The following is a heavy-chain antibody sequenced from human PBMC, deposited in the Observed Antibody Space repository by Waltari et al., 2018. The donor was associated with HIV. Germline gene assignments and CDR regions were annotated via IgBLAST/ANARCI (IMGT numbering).Heavy chain of an antibody. CDR1: GFTVNSNY. D-gene: IGHD3-22*01. Sequence: QLVESGGGLIQPGGSLRLSCAASGFTVNSNYVNWVRQAPGKGLGWVSVIYSGGRTYYADSVKGRFTISRDNSKNTIYLQMNSLRAEDTAVYYCARDRPNYYDSSGYSSVFDVWGQGTMVTVSS. CDR2: IYSGGRT. CDR3: ARDRPNYYDSSGYSSVFDV. V-gene: IGHV3-53*01. J-gene: IGHJ3*01.